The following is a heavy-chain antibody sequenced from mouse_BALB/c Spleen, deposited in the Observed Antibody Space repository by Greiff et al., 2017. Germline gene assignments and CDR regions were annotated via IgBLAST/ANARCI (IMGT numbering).Heavy chain of an antibody. D-gene: IGHD2-10*01. J-gene: IGHJ2*01. CDR3: ARRTTYYGNFFDY. V-gene: IGHV5-12-1*01. CDR1: GFAFSSYD. CDR2: ISSGGGST. Sequence: EVQPVESGGGLVKPGGSLKLSCAASGFAFSSYDMSWVRQTPEKRLEWVAYISSGGGSTYYPDTVKGRFTISRDNAKNTLYLQMSSLKSEDTAMYYCARRTTYYGNFFDYWGQGTTLTVSS.